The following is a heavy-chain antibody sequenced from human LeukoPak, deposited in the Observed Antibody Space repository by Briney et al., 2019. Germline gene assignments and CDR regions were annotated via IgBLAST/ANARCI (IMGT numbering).Heavy chain of an antibody. Sequence: PGGSLRLSCAASGFTFSRYAMRWVRQAPGKGREWVSAISGSGGSKYYPDSVTGRFTTSRDNSHNTLYLQMNSLRAEDTAVYYCAKCWGYCSSTSCYTHKRHFDYWGQGTLVTVSS. J-gene: IGHJ4*02. CDR3: AKCWGYCSSTSCYTHKRHFDY. CDR1: GFTFSRYA. D-gene: IGHD2-2*02. V-gene: IGHV3-23*01. CDR2: ISGSGGSK.